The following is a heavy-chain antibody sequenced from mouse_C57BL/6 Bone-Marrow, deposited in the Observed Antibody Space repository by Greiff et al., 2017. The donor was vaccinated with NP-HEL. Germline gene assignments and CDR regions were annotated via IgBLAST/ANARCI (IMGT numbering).Heavy chain of an antibody. CDR2: ISYDGSN. CDR1: GYSITSGYY. Sequence: VQLKESGPGLVKPSQSLSLTCSVTGYSITSGYYWNWIRQFPGNKLEWMGYISYDGSNNYNPSLKNRISITRDTSKNQFFLKLNSVTTEDTATYYCARGAKNRFDYWGQGTTLTVSS. J-gene: IGHJ2*01. D-gene: IGHD1-1*01. CDR3: ARGAKNRFDY. V-gene: IGHV3-6*01.